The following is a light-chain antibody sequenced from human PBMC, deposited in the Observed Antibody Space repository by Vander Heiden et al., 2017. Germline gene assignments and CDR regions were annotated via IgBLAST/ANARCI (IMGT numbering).Light chain of an antibody. V-gene: IGKV1-27*01. J-gene: IGKJ3*01. CDR3: QRTYNAPPCT. Sequence: DIQLTQSPSSLSASVGDRVTSTCRVSQGISSDLNWYRQKPGKVSKLLIYRQSNLQSGVPSRLSGSGGGTDFTLTISSLQPEDVATYYCQRTYNAPPCTFGPGTKVDIK. CDR1: QGISSD. CDR2: RQS.